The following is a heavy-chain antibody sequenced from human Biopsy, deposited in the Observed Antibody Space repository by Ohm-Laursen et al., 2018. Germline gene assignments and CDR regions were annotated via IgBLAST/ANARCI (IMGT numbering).Heavy chain of an antibody. CDR2: MNPISGNT. CDR1: GYTFTTYD. D-gene: IGHD2/OR15-2a*01. V-gene: IGHV1-8*01. Sequence: GVSVKVSCKASGYTFTTYDITWVRQATGQGPEWMGWMNPISGNTGYAHKFRGRVTMTSDSSISTAYLEVSSLTFEDTAVYYCARAVRYRLLSDPWGQGTLVTVSS. CDR3: ARAVRYRLLSDP. J-gene: IGHJ5*02.